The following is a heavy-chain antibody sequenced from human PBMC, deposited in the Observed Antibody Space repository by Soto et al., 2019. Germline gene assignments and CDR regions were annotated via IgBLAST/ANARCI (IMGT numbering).Heavy chain of an antibody. CDR3: ARMTYYDFWSGFPGGYYYYYMDV. V-gene: IGHV5-51*01. J-gene: IGHJ6*03. CDR2: IYPGDSDT. D-gene: IGHD3-3*01. Sequence: PGESLKISCKGSGYSFTSYWIGWMRQMPGKGLEWMGIIYPGDSDTRYSPSFQGQVTISADKSISTAYLQWSSLKASDTAMYYCARMTYYDFWSGFPGGYYYYYMDVWGKGTTVTVS. CDR1: GYSFTSYW.